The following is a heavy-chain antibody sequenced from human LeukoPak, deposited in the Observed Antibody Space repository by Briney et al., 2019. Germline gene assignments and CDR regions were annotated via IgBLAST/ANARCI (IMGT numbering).Heavy chain of an antibody. Sequence: ASVKVSCKAYGYTFTSYDINWVRQATGQGLEWMGWMNPNSGNTGYAQKFQGRVTMTRNTSISTAYMELSSLRSEDTVVYYCARVLRTSYYYGSGSSWGYWGQGTLVTVSS. CDR3: ARVLRTSYYYGSGSSWGY. V-gene: IGHV1-8*01. J-gene: IGHJ4*02. CDR2: MNPNSGNT. CDR1: GYTFTSYD. D-gene: IGHD3-10*01.